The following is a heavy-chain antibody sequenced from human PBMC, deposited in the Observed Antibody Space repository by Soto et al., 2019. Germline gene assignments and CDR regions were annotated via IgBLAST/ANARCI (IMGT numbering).Heavy chain of an antibody. D-gene: IGHD1-1*01. CDR1: GFTFSSYS. Sequence: AGGSLRLSCAASGFTFSSYSMNWVRQAPGKGLEWVSYISSSSSTIYYADSVKGRFTISRDNAKNSLYLQMNSLRAEDTAVYYCARGLSGRATGTTFGGYYYYYGMDVWGQGTTVTVSS. CDR2: ISSSSSTI. CDR3: ARGLSGRATGTTFGGYYYYYGMDV. J-gene: IGHJ6*02. V-gene: IGHV3-48*01.